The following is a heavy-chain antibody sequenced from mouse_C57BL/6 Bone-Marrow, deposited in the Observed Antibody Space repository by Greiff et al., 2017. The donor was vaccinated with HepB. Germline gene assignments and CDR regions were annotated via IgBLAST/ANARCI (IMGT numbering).Heavy chain of an antibody. CDR1: GFTFSSYG. CDR2: ISSGGSYT. D-gene: IGHD1-1*01. J-gene: IGHJ2*01. Sequence: EVKLMESGGDLVKPGGSLKLSCAASGFTFSSYGMSWVRQTPDKRLEWVATISSGGSYTYYPDSVKGRFTISRDNAKNTLYLQMSSLKSEDTAMYYCARNYYGSSYGGYFDYWGQGTTLTVSS. V-gene: IGHV5-6*01. CDR3: ARNYYGSSYGGYFDY.